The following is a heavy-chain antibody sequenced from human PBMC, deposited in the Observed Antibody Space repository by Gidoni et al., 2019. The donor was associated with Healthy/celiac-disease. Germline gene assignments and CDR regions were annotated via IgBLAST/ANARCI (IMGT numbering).Heavy chain of an antibody. V-gene: IGHV3-21*01. D-gene: IGHD3-10*01. CDR2: ISSSSSYI. Sequence: EVQLVESGGGLVKPGGSLRLSCAASGFTFSSYSMNWVRQATGKGLEWVSSISSSSSYIYYADSVKGRFTISRENAKNSLYLQMNSLRAEDTAVYYCARDQNGPDPYYFDYWGQGTLVTVSS. J-gene: IGHJ4*02. CDR1: GFTFSSYS. CDR3: ARDQNGPDPYYFDY.